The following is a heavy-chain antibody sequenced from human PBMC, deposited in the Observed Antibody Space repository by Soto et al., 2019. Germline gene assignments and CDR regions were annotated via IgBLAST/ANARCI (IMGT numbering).Heavy chain of an antibody. D-gene: IGHD6-19*01. Sequence: QVQLVQSGAEVKKPGASVKVSCKASGYTFTSYDINWVRQATGQGLEWMGWLNPNSGNTGFAQKFQGRVTLTRNTAVNTAYIERSSLRSDDTAIYYGATSGGGWYLYWGQGTLVTVSS. CDR2: LNPNSGNT. V-gene: IGHV1-8*01. CDR1: GYTFTSYD. CDR3: ATSGGGWYLY. J-gene: IGHJ4*02.